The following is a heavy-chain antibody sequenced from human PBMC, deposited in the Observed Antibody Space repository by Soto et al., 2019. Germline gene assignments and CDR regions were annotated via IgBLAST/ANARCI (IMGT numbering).Heavy chain of an antibody. CDR1: GFNFSSYG. CDR2: SSATGAGT. CDR3: AKDRRAGGNYGFDSDF. Sequence: EVQLLESGGGLVQPGGSLRLSCAASGFNFSSYGMTWVRQAPGKGLEWVSFSSATGAGTYYADSVKGRFTISRDNSKNTLYLQMTSLRADDTAVYYCAKDRRAGGNYGFDSDFWGQGALVIVSS. D-gene: IGHD1-7*01. V-gene: IGHV3-23*01. J-gene: IGHJ4*02.